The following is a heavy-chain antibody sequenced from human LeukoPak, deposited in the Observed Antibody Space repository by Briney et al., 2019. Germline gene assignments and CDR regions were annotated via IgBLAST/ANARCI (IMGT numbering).Heavy chain of an antibody. CDR2: ISYDGSNK. CDR1: GFTFSSYG. CDR3: AKWGQYCSGGSCYYLGRHYYYYYMDV. J-gene: IGHJ6*03. D-gene: IGHD2-15*01. Sequence: GGSLRLSCAASGFTFSSYGMHWVRQAPGKGLEWVAVISYDGSNKYYADSVKGRFTISRDNSKNTLYLQMNSLRAEDTAVYYCAKWGQYCSGGSCYYLGRHYYYYYMDVWGKGTTVTVSS. V-gene: IGHV3-30*18.